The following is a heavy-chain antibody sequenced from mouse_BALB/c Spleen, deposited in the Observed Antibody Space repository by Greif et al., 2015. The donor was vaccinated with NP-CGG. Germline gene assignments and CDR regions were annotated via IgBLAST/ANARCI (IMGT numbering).Heavy chain of an antibody. CDR1: GYTFTDYY. CDR2: IYPGSGNT. J-gene: IGHJ4*01. V-gene: IGHV1-84*02. D-gene: IGHD3-3*01. Sequence: VQLQQSGPELVKPGASVKISCKASGYTFTDYYINWVKQKPGQGLEWIGWIYPGSGNTEYNEKFKGKATLTVDTSSSTAYMQRSSLKSEDPAVYFCARRTGTEAMDYWGQGPSVTVSP. CDR3: ARRTGTEAMDY.